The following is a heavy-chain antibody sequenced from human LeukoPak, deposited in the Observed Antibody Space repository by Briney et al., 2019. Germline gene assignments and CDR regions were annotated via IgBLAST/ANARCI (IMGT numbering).Heavy chain of an antibody. Sequence: GGSLRLSCAASGFTFSSYSMNWDRQAPGKGLEWVSSISSSSNYIYYADSVKGRFTISRDNAKNSLYLQMSSLRAEDTAVYYCARLDSDDFWSGYQYPYYFDYWGQGTLVTVSS. J-gene: IGHJ4*02. D-gene: IGHD3-3*01. CDR3: ARLDSDDFWSGYQYPYYFDY. CDR2: ISSSSNYI. V-gene: IGHV3-21*01. CDR1: GFTFSSYS.